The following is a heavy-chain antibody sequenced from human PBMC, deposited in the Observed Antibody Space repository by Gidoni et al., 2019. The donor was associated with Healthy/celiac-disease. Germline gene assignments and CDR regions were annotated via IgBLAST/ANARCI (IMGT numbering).Heavy chain of an antibody. CDR2: IGTAGDT. CDR1: GFTFRSYD. Sequence: EVQLVESVGGLVQPGGSLRLSCAASGFTFRSYDMHWVRQATGKGLEWVSAIGTAGDTYYPGSVKGRFTISRENAKNSLYLQMSSLRAGDTAVYYCARGGVGAREDYYYYGMDVWGQGTTVTVSS. CDR3: ARGGVGAREDYYYYGMDV. J-gene: IGHJ6*02. V-gene: IGHV3-13*04. D-gene: IGHD1-26*01.